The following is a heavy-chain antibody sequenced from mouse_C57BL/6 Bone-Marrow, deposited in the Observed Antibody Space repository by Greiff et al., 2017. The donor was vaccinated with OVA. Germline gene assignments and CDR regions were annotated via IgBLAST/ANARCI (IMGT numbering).Heavy chain of an antibody. CDR1: GYTFTSYW. CDR2: IHPNSGST. V-gene: IGHV1-64*01. Sequence: VQLKQPGAELVKPGASVKLSCKASGYTFTSYWMHWVKQRPGQGLEWIGMIHPNSGSTNYNEKFKSKATLTVDKSSSTAYMQLSSLTSEDSAVYYCARGRYSFYYFDYWGQGTTLTVSS. J-gene: IGHJ2*01. CDR3: ARGRYSFYYFDY. D-gene: IGHD2-12*01.